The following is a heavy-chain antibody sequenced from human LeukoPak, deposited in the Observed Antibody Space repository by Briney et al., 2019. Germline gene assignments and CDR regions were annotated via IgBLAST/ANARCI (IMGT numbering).Heavy chain of an antibody. V-gene: IGHV3-7*03. J-gene: IGHJ4*02. CDR3: AKMGYCSSTSCRIAAAGTYFDY. CDR1: GFTFRSYW. CDR2: IKEDGSER. Sequence: GGSLRLSCATSGFTFRSYWMSWVRQAPGKGPEWVANIKEDGSERNYVDSVKGRFAISRDNSKNTLYLQMNSLRAEDTAVYYCAKMGYCSSTSCRIAAAGTYFDYWGQGTLVTVSS. D-gene: IGHD2-2*01.